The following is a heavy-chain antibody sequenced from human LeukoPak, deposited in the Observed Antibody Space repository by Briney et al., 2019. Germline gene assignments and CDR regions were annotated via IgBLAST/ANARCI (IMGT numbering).Heavy chain of an antibody. V-gene: IGHV4-59*08. CDR3: ARLRVGYFDHYYFDY. J-gene: IGHJ4*02. CDR2: IYYSGST. Sequence: SETLSLTCTVSGGSISTYYWSWIRQPPGKGLEWIGYIYYSGSTNYNPSLKSRVTISVDTSKNQFSLKLSSVTAADTAVYYCARLRVGYFDHYYFDYWGQGTLVTVSS. CDR1: GGSISTYY. D-gene: IGHD3-9*01.